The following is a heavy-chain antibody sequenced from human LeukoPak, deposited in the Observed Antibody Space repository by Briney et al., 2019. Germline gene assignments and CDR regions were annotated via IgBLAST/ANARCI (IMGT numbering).Heavy chain of an antibody. CDR2: ISWNSGSI. Sequence: GGSLRLSCAASGFTFDDYAMHWVRQAPGKGLEWVSGISWNSGSIGYADSVKGRFTISRDNAKNSLYLQTNSLRAEDTALYYCASMYYYDSTWGQGTLVTVSS. D-gene: IGHD3-22*01. CDR1: GFTFDDYA. CDR3: ASMYYYDST. V-gene: IGHV3-9*01. J-gene: IGHJ4*02.